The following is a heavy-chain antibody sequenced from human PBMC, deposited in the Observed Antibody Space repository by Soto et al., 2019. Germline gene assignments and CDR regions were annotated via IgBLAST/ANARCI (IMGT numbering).Heavy chain of an antibody. CDR1: GYTFTTYW. CDR3: ARRGYGTTQSTYYYHMDV. J-gene: IGHJ6*03. V-gene: IGHV5-51*01. D-gene: IGHD1-7*01. CDR2: IYPDDSDT. Sequence: PGESLKISCQGSGYTFTTYWIGWVRQMPGKGLEWMGIIYPDDSDTRYSPSFQGQVTISADKSISTAYLQWSSLKASDTAMYYCARRGYGTTQSTYYYHMDVWGKGTTVTVSS.